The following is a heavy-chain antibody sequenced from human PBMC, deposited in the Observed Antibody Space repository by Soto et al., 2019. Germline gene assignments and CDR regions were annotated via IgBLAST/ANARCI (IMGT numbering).Heavy chain of an antibody. Sequence: QVQLVESGGGVVQPGRSLRLSCAASGFTFSSYGMHWVRQAPGKGLEWVAVIWYDGSNKYYADSVKGRFTISRDNSKNTLYLQMNSLRAEDTDVYYCARDGPQTMIVGSNWFDPWGQGTLVTVSS. CDR2: IWYDGSNK. CDR3: ARDGPQTMIVGSNWFDP. D-gene: IGHD3-22*01. CDR1: GFTFSSYG. J-gene: IGHJ5*02. V-gene: IGHV3-33*01.